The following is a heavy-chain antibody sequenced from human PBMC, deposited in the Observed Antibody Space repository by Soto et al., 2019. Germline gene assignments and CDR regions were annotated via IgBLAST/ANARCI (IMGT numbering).Heavy chain of an antibody. CDR1: GVSISSYY. CDR3: ASGPDRAKTGY. V-gene: IGHV4-59*01. CDR2: IYYSGNT. Sequence: SETLSLTCIVSGVSISSYYGGWIRQSPGKGLEWIGSIYYSGNTNYNPSLKSRVTISVDTSKNQFSLKLNSVTAADTAVYYCASGPDRAKTGYWGQGTQVTVSS. J-gene: IGHJ4*02.